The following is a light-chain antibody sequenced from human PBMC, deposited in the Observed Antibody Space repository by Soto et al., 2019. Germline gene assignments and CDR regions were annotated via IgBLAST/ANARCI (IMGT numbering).Light chain of an antibody. Sequence: DILLTQTPLSLSVTPGQPASIFCKPSQSLLHSDGKTYLYWYLQKPGHPPQLMIYEVSNRFSGVPDRFSGSGSGTDFTLKISRVEAEDVGVYYCMQGSYWPWTFGQGTKVDIK. V-gene: IGKV2D-29*01. CDR2: EVS. CDR3: MQGSYWPWT. J-gene: IGKJ1*01. CDR1: QSLLHSDGKTY.